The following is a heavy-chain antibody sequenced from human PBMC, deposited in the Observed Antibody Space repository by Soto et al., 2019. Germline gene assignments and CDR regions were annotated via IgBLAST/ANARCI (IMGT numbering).Heavy chain of an antibody. V-gene: IGHV3-74*01. D-gene: IGHD3-22*01. Sequence: PGGSLRLSCAASGFTFSSYWMHWVRQAPGKGLVWVSRINSDGSSTSYADSVKGRFTISRDNAKNTLYLQMNSLRAEDTAVYYCARVRDYYDSSGLENWSSGGQGTLVTVSS. CDR2: INSDGSST. CDR3: ARVRDYYDSSGLENWSS. CDR1: GFTFSSYW. J-gene: IGHJ4*02.